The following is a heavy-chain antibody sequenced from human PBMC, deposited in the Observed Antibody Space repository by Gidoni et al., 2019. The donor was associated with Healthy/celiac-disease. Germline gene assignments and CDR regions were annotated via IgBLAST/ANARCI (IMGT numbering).Heavy chain of an antibody. V-gene: IGHV3-23*01. CDR1: GFTFSSYA. CDR2: ISGSGGST. CDR3: SGNRYYDFLSGPSYSYRIDV. Sequence: EVQLLESGGGLVQPGGSLRLSCAASGFTFSSYAMSWVRQAPGKGLEWVSAISGSGGSTYYADSVKGRFTTSRDNSKNTLFLQMNSLRAEDTAVYYCSGNRYYDFLSGPSYSYRIDVWGQGTTVTVSS. D-gene: IGHD3-3*01. J-gene: IGHJ6*02.